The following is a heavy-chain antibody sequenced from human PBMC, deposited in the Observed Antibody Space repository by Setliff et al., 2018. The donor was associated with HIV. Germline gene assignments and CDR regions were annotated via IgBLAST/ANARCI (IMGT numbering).Heavy chain of an antibody. CDR1: GGTFSSYA. CDR2: IIPIFGTA. CDR3: AREAYYYGSGSYYPPIYYYYDMDV. J-gene: IGHJ6*03. V-gene: IGHV1-69*05. D-gene: IGHD3-10*01. Sequence: ASVKVSCKASGGTFSSYAISWVRQAPGQGLEWMGGIIPIFGTANYAQKFQGRVTITTDESTSTAYMELSSLRSEDTAVYYCAREAYYYGSGSYYPPIYYYYDMDVWGKGTTVTVSS.